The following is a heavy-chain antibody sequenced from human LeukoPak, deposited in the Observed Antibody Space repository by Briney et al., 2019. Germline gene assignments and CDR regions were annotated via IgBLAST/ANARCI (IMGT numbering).Heavy chain of an antibody. V-gene: IGHV3-33*01. CDR1: GFTFSSNG. D-gene: IGHD6-19*01. J-gene: IGHJ3*02. CDR2: IWYDGSNK. CDR3: AREYSSGWHDAFDI. Sequence: GGSLRLSCAASGFTFSSNGMHWVRQAPGKGLEWVGIIWYDGSNKYYADSVKGRFTISRDNSKNTLYLQMNSLRVEDTAVYYCAREYSSGWHDAFDIWGQGTMVTVSS.